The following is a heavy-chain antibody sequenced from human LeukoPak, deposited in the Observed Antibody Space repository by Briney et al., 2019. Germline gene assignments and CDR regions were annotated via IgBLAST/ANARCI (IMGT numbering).Heavy chain of an antibody. Sequence: ASVKVSCKASGYTFTGYYMHWVRQAPGQGLEWMGWINPNSGGTNYAQKFQGWVTMTRDTSISTAYMELSRLRSDDTAVYYCARARSPGSFYCYYYGMDVWGQGTTVTVSS. CDR1: GYTFTGYY. J-gene: IGHJ6*02. D-gene: IGHD2-15*01. CDR3: ARARSPGSFYCYYYGMDV. CDR2: INPNSGGT. V-gene: IGHV1-2*04.